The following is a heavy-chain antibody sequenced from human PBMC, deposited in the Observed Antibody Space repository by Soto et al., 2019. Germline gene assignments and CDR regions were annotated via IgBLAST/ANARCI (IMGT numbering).Heavy chain of an antibody. CDR2: IYYSGST. D-gene: IGHD4-17*01. CDR1: GGSISSGGYY. V-gene: IGHV4-31*03. CDR3: AREIYGDPLFDY. J-gene: IGHJ4*02. Sequence: PSETLSLTCTVSGGSISSGGYYWSWIRQHPGKGLEWIGYIYYSGSTYYNPSLKSRVTISVDTSKNQFSLKLSSVTAADTAVYYCAREIYGDPLFDYWGQGTLVTVSS.